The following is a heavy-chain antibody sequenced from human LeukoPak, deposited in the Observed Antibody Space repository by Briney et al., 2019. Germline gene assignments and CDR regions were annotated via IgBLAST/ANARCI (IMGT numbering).Heavy chain of an antibody. CDR3: AREYCSGGSCYEFDY. D-gene: IGHD2-15*01. J-gene: IGHJ4*02. CDR2: IKQDGSEK. V-gene: IGHV3-7*03. Sequence: PGGSPRLSCAASGFTFSSYSMNWVRQAPGKGLEWVANIKQDGSEKYYVDSVKGRFTISRDNAKNSLYLQMNSLRAEDTAVYYCAREYCSGGSCYEFDYWGQGTLVTVSS. CDR1: GFTFSSYS.